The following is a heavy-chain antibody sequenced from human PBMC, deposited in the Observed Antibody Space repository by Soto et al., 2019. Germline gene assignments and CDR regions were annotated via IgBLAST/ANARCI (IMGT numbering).Heavy chain of an antibody. CDR3: AKHKADGYNWGGDAFDI. CDR2: ISGSGGST. CDR1: GFTFSSYA. Sequence: GGSLRLSCAASGFTFSSYAMSWVRQAPGKGLEWVSAISGSGGSTYYADSVKGRFTISRDNSKNTLYLQMNSLRAEDTAVYYCAKHKADGYNWGGDAFDIWGQGTMVTVSS. D-gene: IGHD5-12*01. V-gene: IGHV3-23*01. J-gene: IGHJ3*02.